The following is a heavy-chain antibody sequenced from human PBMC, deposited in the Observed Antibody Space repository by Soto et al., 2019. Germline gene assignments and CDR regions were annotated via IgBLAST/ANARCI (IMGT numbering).Heavy chain of an antibody. CDR1: GGSFSGYY. Sequence: SETLSLTCAVYGGSFSGYYWSWIRQPPGKGLEWIGEINHSGSTNYNPSLKSRVTISVDTSKNQFSLKLSSVTAADTAVYYCARSVYDYIWGSYRYGYAFEIWGQGTMVTVSS. V-gene: IGHV4-34*01. CDR2: INHSGST. D-gene: IGHD3-16*02. CDR3: ARSVYDYIWGSYRYGYAFEI. J-gene: IGHJ3*02.